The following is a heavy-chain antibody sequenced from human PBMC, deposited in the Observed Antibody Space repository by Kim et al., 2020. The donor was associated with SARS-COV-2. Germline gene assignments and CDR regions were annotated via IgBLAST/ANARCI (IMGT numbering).Heavy chain of an antibody. D-gene: IGHD6-19*01. CDR3: ARRYSRGWPLDN. J-gene: IGHJ4*02. Sequence: SETLSLTCTVSGGFMSSDFLTWIRQPPGKGLEWIGYSHYSGVTNYNPSLRSRVTMSADKANNQFSLRLTSVTAADTAVYYCARRYSRGWPLDNWGPGTL. CDR1: GGFMSSDF. V-gene: IGHV4-59*08. CDR2: SHYSGVT.